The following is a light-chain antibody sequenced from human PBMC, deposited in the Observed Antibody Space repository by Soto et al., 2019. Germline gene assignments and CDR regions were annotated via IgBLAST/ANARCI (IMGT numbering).Light chain of an antibody. Sequence: EIVLTQSPGTLSLSPGERATLSCRASQSVSSSYLAWYQQKPGQAPRLLIYGASSRATGIPDGFSGSGSGTDFTLTISRLEPEDFAVYYCQQYGSPFGGGTKVDIK. CDR2: GAS. V-gene: IGKV3-20*01. CDR3: QQYGSP. J-gene: IGKJ4*01. CDR1: QSVSSSY.